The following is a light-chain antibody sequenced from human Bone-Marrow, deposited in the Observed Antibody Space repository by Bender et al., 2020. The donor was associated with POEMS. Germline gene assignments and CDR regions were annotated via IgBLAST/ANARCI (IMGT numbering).Light chain of an antibody. V-gene: IGLV2-14*02. CDR2: EVT. J-gene: IGLJ3*02. CDR1: SNDVGTYNL. Sequence: QSALTQPASVSGSPGQSITFSCSGTSNDVGTYNLVSWYQQHPGKAPKLLIYEVTKRPSGVSTRFSGSKSGNLVSLSITGLQAEDEADYYCQSFDSSPTSWVFGGGTKLTVL. CDR3: QSFDSSPTSWV.